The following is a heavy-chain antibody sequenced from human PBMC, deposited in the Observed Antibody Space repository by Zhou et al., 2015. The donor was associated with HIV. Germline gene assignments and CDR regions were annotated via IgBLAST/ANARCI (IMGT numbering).Heavy chain of an antibody. CDR3: ARDTGGDYGDYGYYFDY. Sequence: QVQLVQSGAEVKKPGSSVKVSCKASGGTFSSYAISWVRQAPGQGLEWMGGIIPIFGTANYAQKFQGRVTITADKSTSTAYMELSSLRSEDTAVYYCARDTGGDYGDYGYYFDYWGQGTLVTVSS. J-gene: IGHJ4*02. V-gene: IGHV1-69*06. CDR1: GGTFSSYA. CDR2: IIPIFGTA. D-gene: IGHD4-17*01.